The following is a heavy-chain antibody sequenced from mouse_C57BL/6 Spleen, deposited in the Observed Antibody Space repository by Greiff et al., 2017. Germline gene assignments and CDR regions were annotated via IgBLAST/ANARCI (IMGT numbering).Heavy chain of an antibody. J-gene: IGHJ1*03. Sequence: VQLKESGPGLVQPSQSLSITCTVSGFSLTSYGVHWVRQSPGKGLEWLGVIWSGGSTDYNAAFISRLSISKDNSKSQVFFKMNSLQADDTAIYYGDRTPYYYGSSYWYFDVWGTGTTVTVSS. V-gene: IGHV2-2*01. CDR2: IWSGGST. CDR1: GFSLTSYG. CDR3: DRTPYYYGSSYWYFDV. D-gene: IGHD1-1*01.